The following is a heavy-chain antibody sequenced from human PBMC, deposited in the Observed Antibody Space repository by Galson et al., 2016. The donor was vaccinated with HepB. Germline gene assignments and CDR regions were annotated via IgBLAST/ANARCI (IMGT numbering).Heavy chain of an antibody. CDR1: GFSFSSYW. CDR3: ASQRFDRAFDV. J-gene: IGHJ3*01. V-gene: IGHV3-74*01. Sequence: SLRLSCAASGFSFSSYWMHWVRQVPGKGLEWVSRISYDGKATDYADSEKGRFAVSRDNGRSTLYLQMSSLRAEDTALYYCASQRFDRAFDVWGHGTMVTFTS. D-gene: IGHD3-10*01. CDR2: ISYDGKAT.